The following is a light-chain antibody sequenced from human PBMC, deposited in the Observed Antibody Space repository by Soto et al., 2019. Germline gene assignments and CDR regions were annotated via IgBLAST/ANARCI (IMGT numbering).Light chain of an antibody. CDR1: SSDFGTYNL. J-gene: IGLJ3*02. V-gene: IGLV2-23*02. CDR2: EVT. CDR3: CSYVHPNPLL. Sequence: QSVLTQPASVSGSPGQSITISCTETSSDFGTYNLVSWYQQNPSKAPKLMIYEVTKRPSGVSNRFSGSQSCNTASLTISRFRAEDEADYYSCSYVHPNPLLSGGGTQLPVL.